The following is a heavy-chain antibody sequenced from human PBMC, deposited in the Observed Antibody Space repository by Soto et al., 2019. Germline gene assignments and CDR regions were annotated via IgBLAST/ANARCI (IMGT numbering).Heavy chain of an antibody. CDR1: GFTFSSYS. D-gene: IGHD6-19*01. V-gene: IGHV3-21*01. J-gene: IGHJ6*02. CDR3: ARDRLSVAGYYYYGMDV. CDR2: ISSSSSYI. Sequence: PGGSLRLSCAASGFTFSSYSMNWVRQAPGKGLEWVSSISSSSSYIYYADSVKGRFTISRDNAKNSLYLQMNSPRAEDTAVYYCARDRLSVAGYYYYGMDVWGQGTTVTVSS.